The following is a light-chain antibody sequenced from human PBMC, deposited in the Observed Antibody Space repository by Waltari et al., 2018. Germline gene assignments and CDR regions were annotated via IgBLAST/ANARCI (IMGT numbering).Light chain of an antibody. CDR1: QSVSRNC. CDR3: QQCAGSPYT. V-gene: IGKV3-20*01. Sequence: EIVLTQSPATLSLSPGERATLSCRASQSVSRNCLACYRQKPGQAPRLLIYSASTRMGGIPDRFSGGGSGADFTLTISSLEAEDVAVYYCQQCAGSPYTFGQGTKLEIK. J-gene: IGKJ2*01. CDR2: SAS.